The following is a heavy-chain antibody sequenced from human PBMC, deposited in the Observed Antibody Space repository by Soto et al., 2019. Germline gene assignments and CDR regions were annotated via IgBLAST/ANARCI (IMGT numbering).Heavy chain of an antibody. V-gene: IGHV2-5*02. D-gene: IGHD5-18*01. J-gene: IGHJ4*02. Sequence: QITLKESGPTLVKPTQTLTLTCTFSGFSLSTSGVGVGWIRQPPGKALEWLALIYWDDDKRYSPSLKSRLTIXKXXSKNQVVLTMTNMDPVDTATYYCAHRTDTAMVFDYWGQGTLVTVSS. CDR3: AHRTDTAMVFDY. CDR1: GFSLSTSGVG. CDR2: IYWDDDK.